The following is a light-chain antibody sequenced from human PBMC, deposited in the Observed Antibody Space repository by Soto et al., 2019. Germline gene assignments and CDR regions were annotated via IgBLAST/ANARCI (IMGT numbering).Light chain of an antibody. CDR3: AAWDDSLNGVV. Sequence: QSVLTQPPSASGTPGQRVTISCSGSSFNIGSNTVNWYQQIPGTAPKLLIYANNDRPSGVPDRFSGSKSGTSASLAISGLQSEDEADYYCAAWDDSLNGVVFGGGTKLTVL. CDR1: SFNIGSNT. J-gene: IGLJ2*01. CDR2: ANN. V-gene: IGLV1-44*01.